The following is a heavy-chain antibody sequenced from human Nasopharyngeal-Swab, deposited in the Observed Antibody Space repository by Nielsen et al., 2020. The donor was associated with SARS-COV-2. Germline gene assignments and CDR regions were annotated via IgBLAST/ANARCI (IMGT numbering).Heavy chain of an antibody. CDR1: GYTFTSYY. D-gene: IGHD4-17*01. J-gene: IGHJ6*02. CDR3: AVAPTVTTTIVSYYYYGMDV. V-gene: IGHV1-46*01. CDR2: INPSGGST. Sequence: ASVKVSCKASGYTFTSYYMHWVRQAPGQGLEWMGIINPSGGSTSYAQKFQGRVTMTRDTSTSTVYMELSSLRSEDTAVYYCAVAPTVTTTIVSYYYYGMDVWGQGTTVTVSS.